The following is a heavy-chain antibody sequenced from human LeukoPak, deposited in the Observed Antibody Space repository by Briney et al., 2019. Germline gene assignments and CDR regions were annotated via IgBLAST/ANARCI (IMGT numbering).Heavy chain of an antibody. Sequence: GGSLRLSCAASGFTFSGSDMHWVRQASGKGLEWVGRIRSKANSYATAYAASVKGRFTISRDDSKNTAYLQMNSLKTEDTAVYYCTRQEYYYGSGSYWSGAFDIWGQGTMVTVSS. CDR1: GFTFSGSD. J-gene: IGHJ3*02. V-gene: IGHV3-73*01. CDR2: IRSKANSYAT. CDR3: TRQEYYYGSGSYWSGAFDI. D-gene: IGHD3-10*01.